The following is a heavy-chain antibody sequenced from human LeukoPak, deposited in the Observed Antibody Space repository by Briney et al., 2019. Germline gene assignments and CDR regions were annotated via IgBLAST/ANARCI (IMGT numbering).Heavy chain of an antibody. J-gene: IGHJ6*02. CDR2: IYSGGST. CDR3: ASHTAYSSITTLGGMDV. V-gene: IGHV3-53*01. D-gene: IGHD6-13*01. Sequence: PGGSLRLSCAASGFTVSSNYMSWVRQAPGKGLEWVSVIYSGGSTYYADSVKGRFTISRDNSKNTLYLQMSSLRAEDTAVYYCASHTAYSSITTLGGMDVWGQGTTVTVSS. CDR1: GFTVSSNY.